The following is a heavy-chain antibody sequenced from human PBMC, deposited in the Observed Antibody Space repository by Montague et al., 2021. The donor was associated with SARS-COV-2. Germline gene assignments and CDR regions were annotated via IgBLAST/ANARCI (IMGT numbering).Heavy chain of an antibody. CDR2: IYYSGTT. CDR1: GGSITTTSYY. V-gene: IGHV4-39*07. D-gene: IGHD3-10*01. Sequence: SETLSLTCTVSGGSITTTSYYWGWIRQPPGKGLEWIGSIYYSGTTYYNPSLQSRVTISVDTSKNQFSLRLSSVSAADTAMYYCARDVRFGNFGVWFDPWGQGTLLTVSS. J-gene: IGHJ5*02. CDR3: ARDVRFGNFGVWFDP.